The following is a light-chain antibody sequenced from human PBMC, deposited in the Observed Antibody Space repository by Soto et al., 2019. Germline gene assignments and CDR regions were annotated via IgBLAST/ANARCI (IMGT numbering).Light chain of an antibody. CDR1: QSISHY. V-gene: IGKV1-39*01. J-gene: IGKJ2*01. CDR3: QQSYSAPRT. CDR2: AAS. Sequence: DIQMTQSPSSLSASVQDRVTITCRASQSISHYLNWYQQKPGTAPKLLIYAASSLQSWVPSRFSGSGSGTDFSLTTSGLQPEDFATFYCQQSYSAPRTFGQGTKLRIK.